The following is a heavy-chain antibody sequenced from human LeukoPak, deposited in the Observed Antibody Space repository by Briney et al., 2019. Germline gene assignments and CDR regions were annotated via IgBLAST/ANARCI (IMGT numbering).Heavy chain of an antibody. CDR3: ARVGGTGTRGNWFDP. J-gene: IGHJ5*02. V-gene: IGHV3-7*01. CDR1: GFTFSSYW. CDR2: IKQDGSEK. D-gene: IGHD1-7*01. Sequence: HPGGSLRLSCAASGFTFSSYWMNWVRQAPGKGLEWVANIKQDGSEKHYVDSVKGRFTISRDNAMNSLYLQMNSLRAEDTAVYYCARVGGTGTRGNWFDPWGQGTLVTVSS.